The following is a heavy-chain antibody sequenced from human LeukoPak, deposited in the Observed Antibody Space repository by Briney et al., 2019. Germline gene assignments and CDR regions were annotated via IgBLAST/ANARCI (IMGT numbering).Heavy chain of an antibody. V-gene: IGHV3-11*01. CDR1: GFSFSDYY. D-gene: IGHD2-15*01. CDR2: ISSRGSAM. Sequence: GGSLRLSCAASGFSFSDYYMSWIRQAPGKGLEWLSYISSRGSAMCYADSVKGRFTISRDNARNSLYLEVSSLTAEDTAVYYCARESGGSWTIYDHWGQGTLVTVSS. J-gene: IGHJ5*02. CDR3: ARESGGSWTIYDH.